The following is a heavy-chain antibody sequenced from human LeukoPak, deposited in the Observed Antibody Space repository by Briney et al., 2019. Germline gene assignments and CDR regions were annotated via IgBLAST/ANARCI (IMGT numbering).Heavy chain of an antibody. Sequence: GGSLRLSCAASGFTFSDYAVHWVRQTPDKRLEWVAVISYDGKIKHHADSVKGRFTISRDSSRNTLYLQMNSLRPEESAVYFCARDMLKGVPDYLDYWGQGTLVTVSS. D-gene: IGHD2-8*01. CDR1: GFTFSDYA. V-gene: IGHV3-30*04. CDR2: ISYDGKIK. J-gene: IGHJ4*02. CDR3: ARDMLKGVPDYLDY.